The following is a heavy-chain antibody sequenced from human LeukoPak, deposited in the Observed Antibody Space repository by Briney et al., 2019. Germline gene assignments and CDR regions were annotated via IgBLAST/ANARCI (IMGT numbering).Heavy chain of an antibody. J-gene: IGHJ4*02. V-gene: IGHV3-23*01. CDR2: ISGSGGST. D-gene: IGHD3-3*01. Sequence: GGSLRLSCAASGFTFSSYAMSWVRQAPGKGLEWVSAISGSGGSTYYADSVKGRFTISRDNSKNTLYLQMNSLRAEDTAVYYCAKEPLPPYDFWSGYWDYWGQGTLVTVSS. CDR3: AKEPLPPYDFWSGYWDY. CDR1: GFTFSSYA.